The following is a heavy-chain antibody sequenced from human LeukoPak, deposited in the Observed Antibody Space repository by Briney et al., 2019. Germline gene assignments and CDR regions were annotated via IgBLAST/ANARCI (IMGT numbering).Heavy chain of an antibody. CDR2: IIPIFGTA. V-gene: IGHV1-69*05. J-gene: IGHJ4*02. CDR1: GGSFSSYA. Sequence: SVKVSCKASGGSFSSYAISWVRQAPGQGLEWMGRIIPIFGTANYAQKFQGRVTITTDESTSTAYMELSSLRSEDTALYYCAGDYDSSGYYYPKFDYWGQGTLVTVSS. D-gene: IGHD3-22*01. CDR3: AGDYDSSGYYYPKFDY.